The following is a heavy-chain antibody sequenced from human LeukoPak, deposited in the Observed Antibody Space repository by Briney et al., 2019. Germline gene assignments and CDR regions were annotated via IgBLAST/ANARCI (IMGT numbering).Heavy chain of an antibody. V-gene: IGHV3-64D*06. Sequence: GGSLRLSCAASGFTFSSYAMSWVRQAPGKGLEYVSAISSNGGSTYYADSVKGRFTISRDNSKNTLYLQMSSLRAEDTAVYYCVKVGYYYGMDVWGKGTTVTVSS. CDR1: GFTFSSYA. CDR2: ISSNGGST. J-gene: IGHJ6*04. CDR3: VKVGYYYGMDV.